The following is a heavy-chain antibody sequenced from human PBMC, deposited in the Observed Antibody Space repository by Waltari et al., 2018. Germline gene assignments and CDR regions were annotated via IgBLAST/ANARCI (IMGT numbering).Heavy chain of an antibody. V-gene: IGHV3-74*01. Sequence: EVQLVESGGGLVQPGGSLSRSCAASGFTFSNYWMHWVRQAPGKGVGWVSRINSDGSSTSYADSVKGRFTISRDNAKNTLYLQMNSLRAEDTAVYYCARGRIAVAGFDYWGQGTLVTVSS. CDR3: ARGRIAVAGFDY. CDR1: GFTFSNYW. J-gene: IGHJ4*02. CDR2: INSDGSST. D-gene: IGHD6-19*01.